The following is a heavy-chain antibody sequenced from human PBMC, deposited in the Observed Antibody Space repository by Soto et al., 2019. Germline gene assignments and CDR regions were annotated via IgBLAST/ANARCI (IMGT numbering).Heavy chain of an antibody. Sequence: QVQLQESGPGLMKPSQTLSLTCTVSGGSISSGGYFWGWIRQHPGKVLEWMGYMFYTGTTSYNPSLRSRVTISVDTSKNHFSLRLSSVTAADTAIYYCARLIGSAAGYFDYWGQGILVTVSS. J-gene: IGHJ4*02. CDR1: GGSISSGGYF. V-gene: IGHV4-31*03. D-gene: IGHD6-13*01. CDR3: ARLIGSAAGYFDY. CDR2: MFYTGTT.